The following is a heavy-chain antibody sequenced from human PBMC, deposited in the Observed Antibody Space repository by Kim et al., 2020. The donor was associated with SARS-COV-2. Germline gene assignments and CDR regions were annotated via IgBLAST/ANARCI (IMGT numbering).Heavy chain of an antibody. CDR1: GFTVSRNY. D-gene: IGHD6-19*01. CDR3: ARVLAVAGDDAFDL. CDR2: IYSGDIT. J-gene: IGHJ3*01. V-gene: IGHV3-66*01. Sequence: GGSLRLSCAASGFTVSRNYMSWVRQAPGKGLEWVSIIYSGDITYYADSVKGRFTISRDNSKNTLYLQVNNLRAKDSAVYYCARVLAVAGDDAFDLWGQGT.